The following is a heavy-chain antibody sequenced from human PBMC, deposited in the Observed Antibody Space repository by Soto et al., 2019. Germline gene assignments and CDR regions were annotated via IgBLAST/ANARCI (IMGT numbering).Heavy chain of an antibody. V-gene: IGHV3-30-3*01. J-gene: IGHJ4*02. Sequence: GGSLRLSCAASGFTFSSYAMHWVRQAPGKGLEWVAVISYDGSNKYYADSVKGRFTISRDNSENTLYLQMNSLRAEDTAVYYCARDQGYYDSSGYLDYWGQGTLVTVSS. CDR2: ISYDGSNK. CDR1: GFTFSSYA. CDR3: ARDQGYYDSSGYLDY. D-gene: IGHD3-22*01.